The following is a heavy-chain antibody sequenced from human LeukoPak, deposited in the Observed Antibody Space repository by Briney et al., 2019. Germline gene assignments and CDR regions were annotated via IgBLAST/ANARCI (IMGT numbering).Heavy chain of an antibody. D-gene: IGHD6-13*01. CDR3: AKDLFEQQLLGIYFDF. J-gene: IGHJ4*02. Sequence: GGSLRLSCSASGFTFTIYAMSWVRQAPGKGLEWVSAITGSGASTYYADSVKGRFTISRDNSKNTVYLQMNSLRGEDTAVYYCAKDLFEQQLLGIYFDFRGQGNLVTVSS. CDR2: ITGSGAST. CDR1: GFTFTIYA. V-gene: IGHV3-23*01.